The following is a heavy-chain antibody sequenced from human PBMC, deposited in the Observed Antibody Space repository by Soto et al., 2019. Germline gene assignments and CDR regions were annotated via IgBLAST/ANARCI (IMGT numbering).Heavy chain of an antibody. J-gene: IGHJ6*02. CDR1: GGTFSSYT. CDR3: ARSLPYGSGSYYYYYYGMDV. Sequence: QVQLVQSGAEVKKHGSSVKVSCKASGGTFSSYTISWVRQAPGQGLEWMGRIIPILGIANYAQKFQGRVTSTADKSTSTAYMELSSLRSEDTAVYYCARSLPYGSGSYYYYYYGMDVWGQGTTVTVSS. V-gene: IGHV1-69*02. CDR2: IIPILGIA. D-gene: IGHD3-10*01.